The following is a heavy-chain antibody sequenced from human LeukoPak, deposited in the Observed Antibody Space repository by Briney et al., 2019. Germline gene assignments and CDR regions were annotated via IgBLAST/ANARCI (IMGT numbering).Heavy chain of an antibody. D-gene: IGHD2-2*01. CDR2: IYYSGST. CDR3: ARGLVVVPAAMGY. Sequence: SETLSLTCTVSGGSISSYYWSWIRQPPGKGLEWIGYIYYSGSTNYNPSLKSRVTISVDTSKNQFSLKLSSVTAADTAVYYCARGLVVVPAAMGYWGQGTLVTVSS. V-gene: IGHV4-59*01. J-gene: IGHJ4*02. CDR1: GGSISSYY.